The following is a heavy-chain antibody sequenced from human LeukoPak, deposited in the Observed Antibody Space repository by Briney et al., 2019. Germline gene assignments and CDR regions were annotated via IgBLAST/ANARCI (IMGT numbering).Heavy chain of an antibody. V-gene: IGHV3-23*01. CDR2: ISGSGGST. D-gene: IGHD2-2*01. Sequence: GGSLRLSCAASGFTFSDYSMNWIRQAPGKGLEWVSAISGSGGSTYYADSVKGRFTISRDNSKNTLYLQMNSLRAEDTAVYYCAKSGGGYCSSTSCYHGDYWGQGTLVTVSS. CDR1: GFTFSDYS. J-gene: IGHJ4*02. CDR3: AKSGGGYCSSTSCYHGDY.